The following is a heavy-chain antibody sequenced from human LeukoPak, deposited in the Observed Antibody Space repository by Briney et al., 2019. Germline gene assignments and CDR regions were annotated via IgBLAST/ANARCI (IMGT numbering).Heavy chain of an antibody. D-gene: IGHD2-15*01. CDR1: GGSISSYY. CDR3: ARVLGYCSGGSCYPVGAFDI. J-gene: IGHJ3*02. V-gene: IGHV4-59*01. Sequence: SETLSLTCTVSGGSISSYYWSWIRQPPGKGLEWIGYIYYSGSTNYNPSLKSRVTISVDTSKNQFSLKLSSVTAADTAVYYCARVLGYCSGGSCYPVGAFDIWGQGTMVTVSS. CDR2: IYYSGST.